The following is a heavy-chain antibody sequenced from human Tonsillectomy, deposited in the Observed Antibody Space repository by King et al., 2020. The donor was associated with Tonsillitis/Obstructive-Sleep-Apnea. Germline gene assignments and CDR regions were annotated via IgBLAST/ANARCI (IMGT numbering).Heavy chain of an antibody. J-gene: IGHJ4*02. V-gene: IGHV1-46*01. CDR2: INPSGGGT. CDR3: ARQAVVGARTTDFDY. D-gene: IGHD1-26*01. Sequence: VQLVESGAEVKKPGASVKVSCKASGYTFTSYCMHWVRQAPGQGLEWMGIINPSGGGTSYAQKFQGRVTMTRDTSTSTVYMQLSSLRSEDTAVYYCARQAVVGARTTDFDYWGQGTLVTVSS. CDR1: GYTFTSYC.